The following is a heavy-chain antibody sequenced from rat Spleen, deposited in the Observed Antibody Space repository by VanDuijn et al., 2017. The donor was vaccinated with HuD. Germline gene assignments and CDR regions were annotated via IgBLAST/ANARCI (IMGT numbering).Heavy chain of an antibody. CDR3: TRGGYFRY. CDR1: GFTVSDYY. J-gene: IGHJ2*01. Sequence: EVQLVESDGGLVQPGGSLKLSCAASGFTVSDYYMAWVHQAPTEGLEWVATFSYDGSTTYYPDSVKGRFTISRDIAQNTLYLQMNSPRSEDTATYYCTRGGYFRYWGQGVMVTVSS. V-gene: IGHV5-29*01. CDR2: FSYDGSTT. D-gene: IGHD2-5*01.